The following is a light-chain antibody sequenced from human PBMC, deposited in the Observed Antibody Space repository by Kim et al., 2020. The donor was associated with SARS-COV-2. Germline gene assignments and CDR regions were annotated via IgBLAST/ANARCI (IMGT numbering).Light chain of an antibody. V-gene: IGLV2-23*01. Sequence: QPALNQPASVSGSPGQSITLSCAGTSSDIGSYTSVSWFQHHPGKAPKLLIYEDSTRPSGVSDRFYAFRSGNTASLTISGLHTEDEADYYCCSYAGGGTYVFGTGTKVSVL. CDR3: CSYAGGGTYV. CDR2: EDS. J-gene: IGLJ1*01. CDR1: SSDIGSYTS.